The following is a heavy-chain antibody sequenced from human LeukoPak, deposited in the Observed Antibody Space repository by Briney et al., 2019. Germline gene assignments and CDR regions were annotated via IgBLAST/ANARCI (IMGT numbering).Heavy chain of an antibody. D-gene: IGHD1-26*01. J-gene: IGHJ4*02. V-gene: IGHV1-3*01. CDR2: INAGNGNT. Sequence: ASVKVSCKASGYTFTSYAMHWVRQAPGQRLEWMGWINAGNGNTKYSQKFQGRVTITRDTSASTAYMELSSLRPEDTAVYYCARDRCWEPTDFSFDYWGQGPLVTVSS. CDR1: GYTFTSYA. CDR3: ARDRCWEPTDFSFDY.